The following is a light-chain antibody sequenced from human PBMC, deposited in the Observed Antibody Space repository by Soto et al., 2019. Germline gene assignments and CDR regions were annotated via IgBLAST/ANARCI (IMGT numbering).Light chain of an antibody. V-gene: IGKV1-5*01. CDR2: DAS. Sequence: DIQMTQSPSTLSASVGDRVTITCRASQSISSWLAWYQQKPGKAPKLLIYDASSLESGVPSRFSGSGSGTEFTLTISSLQPDDFATYYCQRYNSFPLTFGGGTKVEIK. J-gene: IGKJ4*01. CDR1: QSISSW. CDR3: QRYNSFPLT.